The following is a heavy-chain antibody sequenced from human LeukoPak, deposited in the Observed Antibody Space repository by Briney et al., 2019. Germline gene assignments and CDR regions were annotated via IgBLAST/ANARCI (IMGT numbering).Heavy chain of an antibody. Sequence: LAGGSLRLSCVASGFSFSNFWMSWVRQAPGKGLEWVSAISNNGGYTYYADSVQGRFTISRDNSKSTLCLQMNSLRAEDTAVYYCAKQLGYCSDGSCYFPYWGQGTLVTVSS. V-gene: IGHV3-23*01. CDR1: GFSFSNFW. D-gene: IGHD2-15*01. CDR2: ISNNGGYT. J-gene: IGHJ4*02. CDR3: AKQLGYCSDGSCYFPY.